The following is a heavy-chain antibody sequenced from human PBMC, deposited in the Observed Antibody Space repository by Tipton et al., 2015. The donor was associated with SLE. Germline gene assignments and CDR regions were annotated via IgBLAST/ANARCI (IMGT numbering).Heavy chain of an antibody. V-gene: IGHV4-61*02. CDR2: IFSSGNT. D-gene: IGHD2-21*01. J-gene: IGHJ4*02. Sequence: TLSLTCTVSGDSMNSGVYYWSWLRQPAGKGLEWIGRIFSSGNTIYNPSLKSRVTISEDTSKNLFSLRLGSVTAADTAVYYCAREGISYCGGDCHGSFDYWGQGSLVTVSS. CDR3: AREGISYCGGDCHGSFDY. CDR1: GDSMNSGVYY.